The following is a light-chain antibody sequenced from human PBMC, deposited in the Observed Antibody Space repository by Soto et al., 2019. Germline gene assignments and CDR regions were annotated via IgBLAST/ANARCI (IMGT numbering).Light chain of an antibody. CDR2: GAS. CDR3: QQYNNWPPIT. Sequence: EIVMTQSPATLSVSPGERATLSCRASQSVSSNLAWDQQKPGQAPRLLIYGASTRATGHPARFSGSGSGTAFTLTFSSLQSEDFAVYYCQQYNNWPPITFGQGTRLEMK. V-gene: IGKV3-15*01. J-gene: IGKJ5*01. CDR1: QSVSSN.